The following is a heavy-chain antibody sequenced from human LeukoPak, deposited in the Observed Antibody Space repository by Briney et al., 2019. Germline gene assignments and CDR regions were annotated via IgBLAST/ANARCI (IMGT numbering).Heavy chain of an antibody. Sequence: SETLSLTCTVSGGSISSYYWSWIRQPPGKGLEWIAYISDIGSINYNPSLKSRVTISLDTAKNQFSLKLSSVTAADTAVYYCAGHHPRNTVDFWGQGTQVTVSS. CDR2: ISDIGSI. D-gene: IGHD2/OR15-2a*01. CDR3: AGHHPRNTVDF. J-gene: IGHJ4*02. CDR1: GGSISSYY. V-gene: IGHV4-59*08.